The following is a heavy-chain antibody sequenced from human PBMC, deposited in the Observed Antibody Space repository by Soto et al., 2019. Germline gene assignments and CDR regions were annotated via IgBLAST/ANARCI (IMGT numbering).Heavy chain of an antibody. Sequence: QVQLQESGPGVVEPSQTLSLTCTVSGGSINNNGYFWSWIRQRPGSGLEWIGHIYNSGSTYSNPSLKSRLTISVDTSKNQFSLKLSSVTAADTAVYYCARGPSGDKVDYWGQGTLVTVSS. D-gene: IGHD1-26*01. J-gene: IGHJ4*01. CDR2: IYNSGST. CDR1: GGSINNNGYF. V-gene: IGHV4-30-4*01. CDR3: ARGPSGDKVDY.